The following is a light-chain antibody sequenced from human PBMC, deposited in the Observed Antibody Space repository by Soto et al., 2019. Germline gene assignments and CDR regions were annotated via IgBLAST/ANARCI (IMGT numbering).Light chain of an antibody. Sequence: EIVLTQSPGTLSLSPGEKATLSCRASQSVSSSYLAWYQQKPGQAPRLLIYGASSRATGIPDRFSGSGSGTDFTLTISRLEPEDFAVYYCQQYGSSSWGVTFGPGTKVDIK. J-gene: IGKJ3*01. CDR1: QSVSSSY. V-gene: IGKV3-20*01. CDR3: QQYGSSSWGVT. CDR2: GAS.